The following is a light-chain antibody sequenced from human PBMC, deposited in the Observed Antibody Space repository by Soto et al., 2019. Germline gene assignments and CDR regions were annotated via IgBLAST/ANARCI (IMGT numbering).Light chain of an antibody. V-gene: IGKV1-9*01. CDR1: QGIDTS. CDR3: QQLHGYPIT. Sequence: ILLTQSPSSLSASVGARVPIPCRASQGIDTSLAWYQQKPGKAPKIMIYAPSNFQSGVPSRFSGSRSGTHFTLTISSLQPEDVATYYCQQLHGYPITFGQGTRLEIK. J-gene: IGKJ5*01. CDR2: APS.